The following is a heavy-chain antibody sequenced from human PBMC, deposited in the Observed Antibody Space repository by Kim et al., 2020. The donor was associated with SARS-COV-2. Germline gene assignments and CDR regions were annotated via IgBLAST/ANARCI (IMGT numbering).Heavy chain of an antibody. CDR1: GYSFTSYW. Sequence: GESLKISCKGSGYSFTSYWISWVRQMPGKGLEWMGTIDPSDSYTNYSPSFQGHVTISADKSISTAYLQWSSLKASDTAMYYCARRGSSGWFGGAGADYYFDFWGQGTLVTVSS. V-gene: IGHV5-10-1*01. CDR2: IDPSDSYT. J-gene: IGHJ4*02. D-gene: IGHD6-19*01. CDR3: ARRGSSGWFGGAGADYYFDF.